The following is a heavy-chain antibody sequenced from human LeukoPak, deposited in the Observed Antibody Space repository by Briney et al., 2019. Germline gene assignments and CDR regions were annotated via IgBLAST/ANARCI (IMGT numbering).Heavy chain of an antibody. V-gene: IGHV3-33*01. D-gene: IGHD2-2*01. J-gene: IGHJ6*02. CDR2: IWYDGSNK. CDR3: ARDQVPQGYYYGLDV. Sequence: SGGSLRLSCAASGFTFSNFVMHWVRQAPGKGLEWVAVIWYDGSNKYYAGSVKGRFTISRDNSKNTLYLQMNSLRTEDTAVYYCARDQVPQGYYYGLDVWGQGTTVTVSS. CDR1: GFTFSNFV.